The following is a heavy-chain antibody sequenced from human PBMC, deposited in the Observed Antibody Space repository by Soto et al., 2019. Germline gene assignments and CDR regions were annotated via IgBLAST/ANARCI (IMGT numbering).Heavy chain of an antibody. V-gene: IGHV3-66*01. CDR1: GFTVSSNY. J-gene: IGHJ4*02. D-gene: IGHD4-17*01. CDR3: ARTPDYGDYDVDAFDY. Sequence: GGSLRLSCVASGFTVSSNYMSWVRQAPGKGLEWVSVIYSGGSTYYADSVKGRFTISRDNSKNTLYLQMNSLRAEDTAVYYCARTPDYGDYDVDAFDYWGQGTLVTVSS. CDR2: IYSGGST.